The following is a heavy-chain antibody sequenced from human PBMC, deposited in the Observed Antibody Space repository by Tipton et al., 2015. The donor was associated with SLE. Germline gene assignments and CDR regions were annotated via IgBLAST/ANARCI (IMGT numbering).Heavy chain of an antibody. Sequence: TLSLTCAVSGGSISSGGYYWNWIRQHPGKALEWIGYISHRGSTYYSPSLKSRVTISVDTSKNQFSLDLRSVTAADTAVYYCARDEYRYDATGYHLLGHFDFWGQGTLVTVSS. CDR3: ARDEYRYDATGYHLLGHFDF. CDR2: ISHRGST. J-gene: IGHJ4*02. CDR1: GGSISSGGYY. V-gene: IGHV4-31*11. D-gene: IGHD3-22*01.